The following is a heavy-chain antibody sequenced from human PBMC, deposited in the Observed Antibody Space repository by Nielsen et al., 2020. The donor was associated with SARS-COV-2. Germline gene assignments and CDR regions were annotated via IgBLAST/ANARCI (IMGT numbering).Heavy chain of an antibody. Sequence: SETLSLTCNVSGGSISSSRFYWGWIRQPPGKGLEWIGSMYYSGTTNYNPSLKSRVTISVDTSRNQFSLKLNSVTAADTAVYYCARHMLLGSSWGDPLDYWGQGTLVTVSS. CDR2: MYYSGTT. D-gene: IGHD6-13*01. V-gene: IGHV4-39*01. CDR3: ARHMLLGSSWGDPLDY. J-gene: IGHJ4*02. CDR1: GGSISSSRFY.